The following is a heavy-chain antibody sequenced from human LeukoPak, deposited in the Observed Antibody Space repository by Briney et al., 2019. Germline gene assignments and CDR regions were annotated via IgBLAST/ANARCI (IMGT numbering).Heavy chain of an antibody. J-gene: IGHJ6*03. Sequence: PSQTLSLTCTVSGGSISSVGYYWSWIRQLPGKGLEWIGYISHTGNTYYNPSLNSRVTISLDTSKNQFSLKLSSVTAADTAVYYCARERAWSDMDVWGKGATVTVSS. V-gene: IGHV4-31*03. CDR3: ARERAWSDMDV. CDR1: GGSISSVGYY. CDR2: ISHTGNT. D-gene: IGHD2-15*01.